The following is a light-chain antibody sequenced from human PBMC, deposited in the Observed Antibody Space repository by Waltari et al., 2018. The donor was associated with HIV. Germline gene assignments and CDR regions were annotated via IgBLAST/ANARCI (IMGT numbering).Light chain of an antibody. V-gene: IGLV2-14*03. CDR1: SGDIDVYKY. CDR3: SSYTTTSTLYV. Sequence: QSTLTQPAPVAGSPGQSVPSSCTGVSGDIDVYKYFAWYQHHPGKAPKLLIYDVSNRPSGVSHRFSGSKSANTASLTISGLQAEDEADYYCSSYTTTSTLYVFGTGTKVTV. J-gene: IGLJ1*01. CDR2: DVS.